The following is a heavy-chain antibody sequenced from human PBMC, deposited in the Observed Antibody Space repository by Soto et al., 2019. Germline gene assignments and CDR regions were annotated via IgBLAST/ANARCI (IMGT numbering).Heavy chain of an antibody. D-gene: IGHD2-15*01. CDR1: GGSFSGYY. CDR2: INHSGST. CDR3: ARGRIVVVVAAPNWFDP. Sequence: PSETLSLACAVYGGSFSGYYWSWIRQPPGKGLEWIGEINHSGSTNYNPSLKSRVTISVDTSKNQFSLKLSSVTAADTAVYYCARGRIVVVVAAPNWFDPWGQGTLVTVSS. J-gene: IGHJ5*02. V-gene: IGHV4-34*01.